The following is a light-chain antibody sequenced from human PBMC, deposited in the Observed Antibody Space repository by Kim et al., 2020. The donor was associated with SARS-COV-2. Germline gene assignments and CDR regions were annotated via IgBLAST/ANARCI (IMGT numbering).Light chain of an antibody. V-gene: IGLV1-40*01. CDR1: ASNIGAGYD. Sequence: GQGVPISCPGRASNIGAGYDVHWYQLRPGTAPKLVMYDNNYRPSGVPDRFSGSKSGSSASLAITGLQTDDEADYYCQSFDINLGAIFGSGTKVTVL. J-gene: IGLJ1*01. CDR2: DNN. CDR3: QSFDINLGAI.